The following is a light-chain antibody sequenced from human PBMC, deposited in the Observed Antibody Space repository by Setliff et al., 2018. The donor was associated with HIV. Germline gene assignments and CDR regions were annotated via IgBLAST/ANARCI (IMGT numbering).Light chain of an antibody. Sequence: QSALAQPASVSGSPGQSITISCTGTSSDVGSYNLVSWYQQHPGKAPKLMIYEVSKRPSGVSNRFSGPKSGNTASLTISGLQAEDEADYYCSSYTSSITLYVFGTGTKVTVL. V-gene: IGLV2-14*02. CDR3: SSYTSSITLYV. CDR1: SSDVGSYNL. J-gene: IGLJ1*01. CDR2: EVS.